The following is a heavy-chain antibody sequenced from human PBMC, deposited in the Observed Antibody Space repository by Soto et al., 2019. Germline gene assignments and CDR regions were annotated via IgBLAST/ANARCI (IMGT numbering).Heavy chain of an antibody. J-gene: IGHJ3*02. Sequence: GASVKVSCKASGYTFTSYGISWVRQAPGQGLEWMGWISAYNGNTNYAQKLQGRVTMTTDTSTSTAYMELRSLRSDDTAVYYCARDYLYSSGWRTIGKGAFDIWGQGTMVTVSS. CDR3: ARDYLYSSGWRTIGKGAFDI. D-gene: IGHD6-19*01. V-gene: IGHV1-18*04. CDR2: ISAYNGNT. CDR1: GYTFTSYG.